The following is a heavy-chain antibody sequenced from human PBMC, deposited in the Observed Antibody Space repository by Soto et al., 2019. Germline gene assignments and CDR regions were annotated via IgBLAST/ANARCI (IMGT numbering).Heavy chain of an antibody. CDR3: ARGSYSSSWYVPSNWFDP. Sequence: GGSLRLSCAASGFTFSDYYMSWIRQAPGKGLEWVSYISSSGSTIYYADSVKGRFTISRDNAKNSLYLQMNSLRAEDTAVYYCARGSYSSSWYVPSNWFDPWGQGTLVTVSS. CDR2: ISSSGSTI. V-gene: IGHV3-11*01. J-gene: IGHJ5*02. D-gene: IGHD6-13*01. CDR1: GFTFSDYY.